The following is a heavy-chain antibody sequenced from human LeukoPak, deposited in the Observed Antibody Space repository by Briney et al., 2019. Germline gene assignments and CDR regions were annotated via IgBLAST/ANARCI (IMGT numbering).Heavy chain of an antibody. CDR3: ARDRAPPYYYYGMDV. J-gene: IGHJ6*04. Sequence: ASVKVSCKASGYTFTSYGISWVRQAPGQGLEWMGWISAYNGNTNYAQKLQGRVTMTTDTSTSTAYMELRGLRSDDTAVYYCARDRAPPYYYYGMDVWGKGTTVTVSS. V-gene: IGHV1-18*04. CDR2: ISAYNGNT. CDR1: GYTFTSYG.